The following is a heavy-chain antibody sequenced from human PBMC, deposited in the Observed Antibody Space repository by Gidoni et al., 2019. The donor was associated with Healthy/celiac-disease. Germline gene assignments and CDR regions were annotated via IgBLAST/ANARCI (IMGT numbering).Heavy chain of an antibody. D-gene: IGHD3-9*01. CDR2: ISGSGGST. Sequence: EVQLLESGGGLVQPGGSLRLSCAASGFPFTSYAMSWVRQAPGKGLEWVSAISGSGGSTYYADSVKGRFTISRDNSKNTLYLQMNSLRAEDTAVYYCAKVMRDILTGYFTDWGQGTLVTVSS. V-gene: IGHV3-23*01. J-gene: IGHJ4*02. CDR3: AKVMRDILTGYFTD. CDR1: GFPFTSYA.